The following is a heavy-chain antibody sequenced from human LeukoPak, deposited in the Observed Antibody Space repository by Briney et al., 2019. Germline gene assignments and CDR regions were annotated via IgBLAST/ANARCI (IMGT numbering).Heavy chain of an antibody. Sequence: PVGSLRLSCAASGFTFSTYGMHWVRQAPGKGLEWVAVIWYDGSNKYYADSVKGRFTISRDNSKNTLYLQMNSLRAEDTAVYYCAKDYGGGSYYFDYWGQGTLVSVSS. D-gene: IGHD2-15*01. J-gene: IGHJ4*02. CDR3: AKDYGGGSYYFDY. CDR1: GFTFSTYG. CDR2: IWYDGSNK. V-gene: IGHV3-33*06.